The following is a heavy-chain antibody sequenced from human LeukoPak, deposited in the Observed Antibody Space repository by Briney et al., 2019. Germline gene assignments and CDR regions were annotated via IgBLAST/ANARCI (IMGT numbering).Heavy chain of an antibody. CDR3: ARTYDSSGYLFDY. D-gene: IGHD3-22*01. Sequence: VSSVKVSCKASGGTFSSYAISWVRQAPGQGLEWMGGIIPIFGTANYAQKFQGRVTITTDESTSTAYMELSSLRSEDTAVYYCARTYDSSGYLFDYWGQGTLVTVSS. CDR1: GGTFSSYA. V-gene: IGHV1-69*05. CDR2: IIPIFGTA. J-gene: IGHJ4*02.